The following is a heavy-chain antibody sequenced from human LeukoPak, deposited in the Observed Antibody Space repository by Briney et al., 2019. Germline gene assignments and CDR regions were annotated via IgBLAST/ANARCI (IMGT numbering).Heavy chain of an antibody. D-gene: IGHD4-17*01. J-gene: IGHJ4*02. Sequence: GGSLRLSCAASGFTFSDYYMSWIRQAPGKGLEWVSYISSSGSTIYYADSVKGRFTISRDNAKNSLYLQMNSLRAEDTGVYYCAKDRGNDYGVFDYWGQGILVTVSS. CDR3: AKDRGNDYGVFDY. CDR2: ISSSGSTI. V-gene: IGHV3-11*04. CDR1: GFTFSDYY.